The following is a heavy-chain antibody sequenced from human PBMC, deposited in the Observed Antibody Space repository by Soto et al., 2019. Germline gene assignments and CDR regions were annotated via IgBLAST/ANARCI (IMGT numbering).Heavy chain of an antibody. D-gene: IGHD1-26*01. CDR3: AKGQPDSGPSP. V-gene: IGHV3-23*01. CDR2: VSGSGRNT. J-gene: IGHJ5*02. Sequence: EVQVLESGGGLVQPGGSLRLSCAASGFTFSSYDMTWVRQAPGKGLEWVSAVSGSGRNTYYADSVKGRFTISRDNSKNTLYLQMNSLRAEDTAVYYCAKGQPDSGPSPWGQGTLVTVSS. CDR1: GFTFSSYD.